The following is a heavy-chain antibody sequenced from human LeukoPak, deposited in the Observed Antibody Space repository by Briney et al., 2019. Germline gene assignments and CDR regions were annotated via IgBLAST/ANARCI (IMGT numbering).Heavy chain of an antibody. Sequence: GGSLRLSCAASGFTFSDYYMSWIRQAPGKGLEWVSYISSSGSTIYYADSVKGRFTISRDNAKNSLYLQMNSLRAEDMAVYYCAKDENFWSGYLYYFDYWGQGTLVTVSS. CDR1: GFTFSDYY. V-gene: IGHV3-11*01. CDR2: ISSSGSTI. J-gene: IGHJ4*02. D-gene: IGHD3-3*01. CDR3: AKDENFWSGYLYYFDY.